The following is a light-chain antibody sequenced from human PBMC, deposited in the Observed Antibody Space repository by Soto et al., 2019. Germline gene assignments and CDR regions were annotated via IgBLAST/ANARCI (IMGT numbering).Light chain of an antibody. CDR1: SSDVGGYKY. CDR3: SSYSSSNTLIL. CDR2: DVS. V-gene: IGLV2-14*01. J-gene: IGLJ2*01. Sequence: QSVLTQPASVSGSPGQSITISCTGTSSDVGGYKYVSWYQQHPGKAPKLMIYDVSNRPSGVSYRFSGSKSGNTASLTISGLQAEDEADYYCSSYSSSNTLILFGGGTKLTVL.